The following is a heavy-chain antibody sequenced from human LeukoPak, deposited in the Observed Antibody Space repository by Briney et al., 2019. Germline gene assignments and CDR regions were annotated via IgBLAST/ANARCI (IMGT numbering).Heavy chain of an antibody. CDR2: IYSGETT. D-gene: IGHD2-15*01. Sequence: PGGSLRLSCAASGFTVRNKYMIWVRQAPGKGLEWVSSIYSGETTYYADSVKGRFTISRDNSKNTLFLQMDSLRADDTAVYYCAKRSCSGSGCYSHTLDIWGQGRMVTVSS. J-gene: IGHJ3*02. CDR3: AKRSCSGSGCYSHTLDI. V-gene: IGHV3-66*02. CDR1: GFTVRNKY.